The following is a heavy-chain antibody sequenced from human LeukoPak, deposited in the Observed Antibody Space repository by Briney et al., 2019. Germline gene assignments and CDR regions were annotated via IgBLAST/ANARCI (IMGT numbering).Heavy chain of an antibody. CDR3: ARDRGFSYGIDF. V-gene: IGHV3-7*04. Sequence: RESRRLSWPASGFTFGDYWMSWVRHAPGKGLEWAANIQQEGRQKYHVDSVTGRFTISRDNAKKSLFLQVSSLRGEDTAVYYCARDRGFSYGIDFWGQGTLVTVSS. CDR2: IQQEGRQK. J-gene: IGHJ4*02. D-gene: IGHD5-18*01. CDR1: GFTFGDYW.